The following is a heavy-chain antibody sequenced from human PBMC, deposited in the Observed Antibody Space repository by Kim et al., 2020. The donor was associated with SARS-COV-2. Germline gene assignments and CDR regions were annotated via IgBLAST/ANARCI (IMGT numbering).Heavy chain of an antibody. J-gene: IGHJ5*02. CDR1: GGSISSGGYY. V-gene: IGHV4-31*03. CDR2: IYYSGST. CDR3: ARNIGITMIVVVTGWFDP. Sequence: SETLSLTCTVSGGSISSGGYYWSWIRQHPGKGLEWIGYIYYSGSTYYNPSLKSRVTISVDTSKNQFSLKLSSVTAADTAVYYCARNIGITMIVVVTGWFDPWGQGTLVTVPS. D-gene: IGHD3-22*01.